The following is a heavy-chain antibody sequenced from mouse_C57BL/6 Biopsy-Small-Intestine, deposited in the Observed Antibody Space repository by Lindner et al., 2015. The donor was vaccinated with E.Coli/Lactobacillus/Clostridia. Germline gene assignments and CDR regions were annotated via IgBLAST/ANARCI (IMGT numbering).Heavy chain of an antibody. CDR3: ARVEYPYWYFDV. D-gene: IGHD5-2*01. J-gene: IGHJ1*01. CDR1: GYSFTAYL. V-gene: IGHV1-20*01. Sequence: VQLQESGPELVKPGASVKISCKASGYSFTAYLMSWVKQSHGKRLEWIGRINPYNGDTFYNQKFKGKATLTVDKSSSTVHMELRSLTSEDSAVYYCARVEYPYWYFDVWGAGTTVTVSS. CDR2: INPYNGDT.